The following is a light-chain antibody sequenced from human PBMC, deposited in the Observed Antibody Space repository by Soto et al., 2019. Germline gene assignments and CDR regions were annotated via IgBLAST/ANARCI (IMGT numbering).Light chain of an antibody. Sequence: QSALTQPASVSGSPGQSITISCTGTSSDIGGYYYVSWYQHHPGKAPKLLIYQVTNRPSRVSNRFSGSKSGNTASLTISGLQTEDEADYYCSSYTSSSTWVFGEGTKLTVL. V-gene: IGLV2-14*01. CDR1: SSDIGGYYY. J-gene: IGLJ3*02. CDR2: QVT. CDR3: SSYTSSSTWV.